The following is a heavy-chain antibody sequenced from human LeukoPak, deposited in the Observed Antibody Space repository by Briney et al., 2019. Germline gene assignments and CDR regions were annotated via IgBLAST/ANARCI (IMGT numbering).Heavy chain of an antibody. J-gene: IGHJ6*03. CDR2: INHSGST. CDR1: GGSFIGFH. V-gene: IGHV4-34*01. Sequence: PSETLSLTCAVYGGSFIGFHWNWIRQAPGKGLEWIGDINHSGSTNYNPSLKSRVTISVDTSKNQFSLNLSSVTAADTAVYYCASGNFYYYYMDVWGKATTVTISS. CDR3: ASGNFYYYYMDV.